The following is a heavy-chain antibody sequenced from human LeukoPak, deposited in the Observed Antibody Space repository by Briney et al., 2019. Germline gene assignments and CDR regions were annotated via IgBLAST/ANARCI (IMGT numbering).Heavy chain of an antibody. J-gene: IGHJ4*02. CDR1: GFTFSSYW. CDR2: IKQDGSEK. CDR3: ARFLVDPYYYDSSGSDAFDY. D-gene: IGHD3-22*01. V-gene: IGHV3-7*01. Sequence: PGGSLRLSCAASGFTFSSYWMSWVRQAPGKGLEWVANIKQDGSEKYYVDSVKGRFTTSRDNAKNSLYLQMNSLRAEDTAVYYCARFLVDPYYYDSSGSDAFDYWGQGTLVTVSS.